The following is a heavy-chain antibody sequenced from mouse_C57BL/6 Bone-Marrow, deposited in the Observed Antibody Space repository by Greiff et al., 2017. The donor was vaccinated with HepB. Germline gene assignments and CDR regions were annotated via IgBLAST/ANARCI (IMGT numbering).Heavy chain of an antibody. CDR1: GYTFTGYW. D-gene: IGHD1-1*01. V-gene: IGHV1-9*01. CDR2: ILSGRGST. Sequence: HVQLKQSGAELMKPVASVKLSCKATGYTFTGYWIAWVKPRPGHGLEWIGEILSGRGSTNYNEKFKGKATFTADPSSNTAYMQLSSLTTEDSAIYYCAREIYYGSSRGFAYWGQGTLVTVSA. CDR3: AREIYYGSSRGFAY. J-gene: IGHJ3*01.